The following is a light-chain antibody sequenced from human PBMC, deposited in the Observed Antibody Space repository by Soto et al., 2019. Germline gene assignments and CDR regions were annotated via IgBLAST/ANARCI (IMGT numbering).Light chain of an antibody. CDR2: AAS. J-gene: IGKJ2*01. CDR3: KNYNSAPLT. V-gene: IGKV1-27*01. Sequence: DIQMTQSPSSLSASVGDRITITCRASQGIRHYVAWYQQKPGKAPKLLIHAASTLQSGVPSRFSGSGSGTDFTLTLSSLQPEDVATYYCKNYNSAPLTFGQGTKLEIK. CDR1: QGIRHY.